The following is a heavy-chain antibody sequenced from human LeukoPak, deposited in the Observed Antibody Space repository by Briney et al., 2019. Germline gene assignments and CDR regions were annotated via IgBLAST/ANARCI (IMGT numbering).Heavy chain of an antibody. CDR3: AREGGGYIYAYSGGPFDY. CDR1: GFTFSSYW. V-gene: IGHV3-7*01. CDR2: IKQDGSEK. Sequence: PGGSLRLSCAASGFTFSSYWMSWVRQAPGKGLEWVANIKQDGSEKYYVDSVKGRFTISRDNAKTSLYLQMNSLRAEDTAVYYCAREGGGYIYAYSGGPFDYWGQGTLVTVSS. J-gene: IGHJ4*02. D-gene: IGHD5-18*01.